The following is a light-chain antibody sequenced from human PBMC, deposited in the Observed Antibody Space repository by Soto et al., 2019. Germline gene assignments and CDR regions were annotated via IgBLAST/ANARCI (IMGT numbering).Light chain of an antibody. CDR3: KQLFDSPIT. CDR1: QVISTS. J-gene: IGKJ5*01. Sequence: VNISCPASQVISTSLAWYQVKPGKAHKLLIYAAYTLESGVQSRFSATVSGTEFSLTITSLQPEDFATYYCKQLFDSPITFGQGTRLEIK. CDR2: AAY. V-gene: IGKV1-9*01.